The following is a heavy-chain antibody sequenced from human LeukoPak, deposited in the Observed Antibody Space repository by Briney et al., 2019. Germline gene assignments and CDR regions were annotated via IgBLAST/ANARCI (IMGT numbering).Heavy chain of an antibody. V-gene: IGHV1-18*04. Sequence: ASVKVSCKASGYTFTGYYMHWVRQAPGQGLEWMGWISAYNGNTNYAQKLQGRVTMTTDTSTSTAYMELRSLRSDDTAVYYCARGVTTGTKAPGYWGQGTLVTVSS. CDR1: GYTFTGYY. CDR2: ISAYNGNT. CDR3: ARGVTTGTKAPGY. D-gene: IGHD4-17*01. J-gene: IGHJ4*02.